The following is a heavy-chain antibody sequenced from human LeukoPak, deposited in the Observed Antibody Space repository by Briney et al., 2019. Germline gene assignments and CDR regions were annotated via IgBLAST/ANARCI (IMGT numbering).Heavy chain of an antibody. Sequence: GESLRLSCAASGFTVSSNYMSWVRQAPGKGLEWVSVIYSGGSTYYAGSVKGRFTISRDNSKNTLYLQMNSLRAEDTAVYYCARPGSGGIDAFDIWGQGTMVTVSS. CDR1: GFTVSSNY. J-gene: IGHJ3*02. V-gene: IGHV3-66*01. D-gene: IGHD3-10*01. CDR2: IYSGGST. CDR3: ARPGSGGIDAFDI.